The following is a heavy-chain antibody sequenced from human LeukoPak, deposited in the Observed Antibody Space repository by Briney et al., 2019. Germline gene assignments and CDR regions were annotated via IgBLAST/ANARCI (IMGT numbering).Heavy chain of an antibody. V-gene: IGHV3-7*03. J-gene: IGHJ4*02. CDR2: INQDENHR. CDR3: ARSGPQAPDCYHY. D-gene: IGHD2-21*02. CDR1: GFTFSTYW. Sequence: GGSLGLSCTASGFTFSTYWMTWVRQAPGKGLEWVASINQDENHRHYVPSARGRFTISRDNAKNSLLLQMNSLTAEDTAIYYCARSGPQAPDCYHYWGQGTQVTVSS.